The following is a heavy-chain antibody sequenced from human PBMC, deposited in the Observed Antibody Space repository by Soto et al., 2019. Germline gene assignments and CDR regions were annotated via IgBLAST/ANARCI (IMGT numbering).Heavy chain of an antibody. D-gene: IGHD1-20*01. CDR3: TSETVAGITGLDY. Sequence: EVPLLESEGDLVQPGGSLRLSCAASGFNVGAFAVNWVRQAPGKGLEWVSGISVSDAFIYYADSVRGRFSISRDASETILYLQMNSLRVDDTALYYCTSETVAGITGLDYWGPGTLVTVSS. CDR2: ISVSDAFI. CDR1: GFNVGAFA. V-gene: IGHV3-23*01. J-gene: IGHJ4*02.